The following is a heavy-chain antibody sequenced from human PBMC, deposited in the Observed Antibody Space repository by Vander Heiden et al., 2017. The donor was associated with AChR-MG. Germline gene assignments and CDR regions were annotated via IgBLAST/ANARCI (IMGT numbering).Heavy chain of an antibody. D-gene: IGHD3-10*01. CDR3: TREKRGGRYYGSGRHNWFDP. CDR1: GFTFGDYA. V-gene: IGHV3-49*03. Sequence: EVQLVESGGGLVQPGRSLRLSCTASGFTFGDYAMSWFRQAPGKGLEWVGFIRSKAYGGTTEYAASVKGRFTISRDDSKSIAYLQMNSLKTEDTAVYYCTREKRGGRYYGSGRHNWFDPWGQGTLGTVSS. J-gene: IGHJ5*02. CDR2: IRSKAYGGTT.